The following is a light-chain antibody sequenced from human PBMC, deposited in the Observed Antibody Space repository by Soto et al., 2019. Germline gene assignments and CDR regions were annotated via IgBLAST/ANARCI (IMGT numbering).Light chain of an antibody. Sequence: EIVLTQSPGTLSLSAGERATRSCRASQSVSSSNLAWYQQKPGQAPRLLIFDASRRATGAPDRFSGSGSGTDFTLTISRQEPDDFAVYYCQQYGSSPPVTFGGGTKVEIK. CDR2: DAS. J-gene: IGKJ4*01. CDR1: QSVSSSN. CDR3: QQYGSSPPVT. V-gene: IGKV3-20*01.